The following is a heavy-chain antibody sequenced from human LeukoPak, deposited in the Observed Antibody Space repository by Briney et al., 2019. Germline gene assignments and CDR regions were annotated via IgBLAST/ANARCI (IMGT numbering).Heavy chain of an antibody. CDR2: ISSFSGTI. V-gene: IGHV3-48*04. CDR3: ARDLGLLWFGEAGFDY. D-gene: IGHD3-10*01. J-gene: IGHJ4*02. CDR1: GITFSSYS. Sequence: PGGSLRLSCVASGITFSSYSMNWVRQAPGKGLEWVSYISSFSGTINYADSVKGRFTISRDNAKNSLYLQMNSLRAEDTAVYYCARDLGLLWFGEAGFDYWGQGTLVTVSS.